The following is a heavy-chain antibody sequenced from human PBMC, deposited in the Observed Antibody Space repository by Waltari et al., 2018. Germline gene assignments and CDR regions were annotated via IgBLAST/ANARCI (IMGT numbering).Heavy chain of an antibody. CDR2: ISGSGGST. Sequence: EVQLLESGVGFVQPGGSLRLSCAASGFTFSSYSMGWVRQAPGKGLEWVSAISGSGGSTYYADSVKGRFTISRDNSKNTLYLQMNSLRAEDTAVYYCAKDIVVVVAAYFDYWGQGTLVTVSS. D-gene: IGHD2-15*01. CDR3: AKDIVVVVAAYFDY. V-gene: IGHV3-23*01. CDR1: GFTFSSYS. J-gene: IGHJ4*02.